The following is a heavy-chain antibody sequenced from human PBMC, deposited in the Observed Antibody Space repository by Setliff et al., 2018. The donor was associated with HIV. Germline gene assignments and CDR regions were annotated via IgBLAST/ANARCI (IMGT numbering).Heavy chain of an antibody. CDR3: ARETSNYYDSSGQGQV. Sequence: GGSLRLSRAASGFTFSSYEMIWVRQAPGKGLEWVSYIRSSGSTIYYAESVKGRFTISRDNAKNSLYMKMSSLRAEDTAVYYCARETSNYYDSSGQGQVWGQGTLVTVSS. CDR2: IRSSGSTI. D-gene: IGHD3-22*01. CDR1: GFTFSSYE. J-gene: IGHJ4*02. V-gene: IGHV3-48*03.